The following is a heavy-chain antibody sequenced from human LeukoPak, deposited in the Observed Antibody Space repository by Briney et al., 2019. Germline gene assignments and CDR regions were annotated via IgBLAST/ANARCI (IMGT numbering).Heavy chain of an antibody. J-gene: IGHJ4*02. CDR3: AKDSRLTPYTGTYWFDY. CDR1: GFTFSSYW. Sequence: GGSLRLSCAASGFTFSSYWMSWVRQAPGKGLEWVSGISGGGGSTYYADSVRGRFTISRDNSKNTLYLQMNSLTAEDTAVYYCAKDSRLTPYTGTYWFDYWGQGTLVTVSS. D-gene: IGHD1-26*01. V-gene: IGHV3-23*01. CDR2: ISGGGGST.